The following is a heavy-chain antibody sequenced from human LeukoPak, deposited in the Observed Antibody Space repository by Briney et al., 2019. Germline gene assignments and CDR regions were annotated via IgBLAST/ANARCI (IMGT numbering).Heavy chain of an antibody. J-gene: IGHJ3*02. CDR1: GGSISSGSYY. D-gene: IGHD3-9*01. CDR3: ARDITIRKKNLDLAFDI. CDR2: IYTSGST. Sequence: SETLSLTCTVSGGSISSGSYYWSWIRQPAGKGLEWIGRIYTSGSTNYNPSLKSRVTISVDTSKNQFSLKLSSVTAADTAVYYCARDITIRKKNLDLAFDIWGQGTMVTVSS. V-gene: IGHV4-61*02.